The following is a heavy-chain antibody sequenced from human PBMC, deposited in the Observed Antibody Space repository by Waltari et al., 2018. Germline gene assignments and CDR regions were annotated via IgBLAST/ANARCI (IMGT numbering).Heavy chain of an antibody. V-gene: IGHV3-30-3*01. CDR3: ARDPNYYGSGSYLNYGMDV. J-gene: IGHJ6*02. CDR1: GFHSSHSP. CDR2: ISFDGNNI. D-gene: IGHD3-10*01. Sequence: QVQLVESGGGVVQPGRSLSPPCAADGFHSSHSPLHWASRAPGKGLEWVAVISFDGNNIYYADSVKGRFTFSRDNSKNTLFLQMNSLRAEDTAVYYCARDPNYYGSGSYLNYGMDVWGQGTTVTVFS.